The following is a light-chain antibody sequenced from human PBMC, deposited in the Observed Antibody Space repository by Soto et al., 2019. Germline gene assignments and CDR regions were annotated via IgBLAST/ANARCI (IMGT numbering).Light chain of an antibody. CDR1: RSDVGAYNY. J-gene: IGLJ1*01. CDR3: SSFTSRFTFV. V-gene: IGLV2-14*01. CDR2: EVT. Sequence: QSVLTQPASVSGSPGQSIAISCTVTRSDVGAYNYVSWYQQHPGKAPKLMISEVTNRPSGVSDRFSGSKSGNTASLTTSGLQAEDEADYYCSSFTSRFTFVFGTGT.